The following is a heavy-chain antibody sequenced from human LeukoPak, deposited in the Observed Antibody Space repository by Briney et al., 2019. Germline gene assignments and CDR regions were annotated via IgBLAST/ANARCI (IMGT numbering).Heavy chain of an antibody. CDR2: ISYDGSNK. Sequence: GRSLRLSCAASGFTFSSYGMHWVRQAPGQGLEWVAVISYDGSNKYYADSVKGRFTISRDNSKNTLYLQMNSLRAEDTAVYYCARDRVSSGYLLGVDYWGQGTLVTVSS. CDR1: GFTFSSYG. CDR3: ARDRVSSGYLLGVDY. D-gene: IGHD3-22*01. V-gene: IGHV3-30*03. J-gene: IGHJ4*02.